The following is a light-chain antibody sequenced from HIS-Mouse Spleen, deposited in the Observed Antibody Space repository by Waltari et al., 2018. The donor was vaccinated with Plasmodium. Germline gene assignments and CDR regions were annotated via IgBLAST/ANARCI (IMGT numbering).Light chain of an antibody. V-gene: IGLV2-23*01. CDR3: CSYAGSSTWV. J-gene: IGLJ3*02. CDR1: SRDVGSYNL. Sequence: QSALTQPASVSGSPGQSITISCTGTSRDVGSYNLVSWYQQHPGKAPQRMIYEGSKRPSGVSNRFSGSKSGNTASLTISGLQAEDEADYYCCSYAGSSTWVFGGGTKLTVL. CDR2: EGS.